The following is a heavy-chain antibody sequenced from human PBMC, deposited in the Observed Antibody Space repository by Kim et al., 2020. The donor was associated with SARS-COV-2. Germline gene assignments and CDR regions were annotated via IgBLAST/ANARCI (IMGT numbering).Heavy chain of an antibody. CDR3: TTGSWELPP. J-gene: IGHJ5*02. V-gene: IGHV3-49*04. CDR2: IRSEGYGGTV. CDR1: GFTFGDYA. Sequence: GGSLRLSCTASGFTFGDYAMTWVRQAPGKGLEWVGCIRSEGYGGTVEYAASVQVRFTISRDDSKNIAYLHRKSLKTEDTAVYYCTTGSWELPPWGQGTL. D-gene: IGHD1-26*01.